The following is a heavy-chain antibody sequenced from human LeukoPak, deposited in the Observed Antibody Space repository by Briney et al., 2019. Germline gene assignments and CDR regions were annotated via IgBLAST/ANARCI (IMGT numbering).Heavy chain of an antibody. CDR3: ARGRTWNYSWFDP. Sequence: SETLSLTCTVSGGSISSSSYYWGWIRQPPGKGLEWIGEVNHSGSTNYNPSLKSRVTISVDTSTNQLSLNLSSVSAADTAVYYCARGRTWNYSWFDPWGQGTLVIVSS. CDR1: GGSISSSSYY. V-gene: IGHV4-39*07. CDR2: VNHSGST. J-gene: IGHJ5*02. D-gene: IGHD1-7*01.